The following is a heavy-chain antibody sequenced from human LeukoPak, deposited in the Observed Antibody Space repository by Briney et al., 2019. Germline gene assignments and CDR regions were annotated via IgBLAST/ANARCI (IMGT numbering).Heavy chain of an antibody. D-gene: IGHD6-13*01. CDR2: ISSSGGTI. CDR1: GFTFSSSE. CDR3: ARSGQHLFDF. Sequence: GGSLRLSCAASGFTFSSSEMNWVRQAPGKGLEWVSYISSSGGTISYAHSVKGRFTISRDNAKNSLYQQMNSLRAEDTAIYYCARSGQHLFDFWGQGTLVTVSS. V-gene: IGHV3-48*03. J-gene: IGHJ4*02.